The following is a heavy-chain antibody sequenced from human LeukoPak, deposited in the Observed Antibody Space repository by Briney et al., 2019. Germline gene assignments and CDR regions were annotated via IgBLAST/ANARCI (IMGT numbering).Heavy chain of an antibody. D-gene: IGHD1-26*01. V-gene: IGHV4-34*01. CDR3: ARGRGGSDPSPGQYSQH. CDR2: INHSGST. CDR1: GGSFSGYY. J-gene: IGHJ1*01. Sequence: SETLSLTCAVYGGSFSGYYWSWIRQPPGKGLEWIGEINHSGSTNYNPSLKSRVTIAVDTSKNQFSLKLSSVTAADTAVYYCARGRGGSDPSPGQYSQHWGQGTLVTVSS.